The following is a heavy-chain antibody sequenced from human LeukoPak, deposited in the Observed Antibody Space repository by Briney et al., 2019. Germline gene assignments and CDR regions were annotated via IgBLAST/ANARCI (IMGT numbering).Heavy chain of an antibody. CDR3: ARGPSGYHNT. CDR2: ISYDGSNK. D-gene: IGHD5-12*01. V-gene: IGHV3-30*03. Sequence: GGSLRLSCAASGFTFSSYGMHWVRQAPGKGLEWVAVISYDGSNKYYADSVKGRFTISRDNSRNTLYLQMNSLRAEDTAVYYCARGPSGYHNTGGQGTLVTVSS. J-gene: IGHJ4*02. CDR1: GFTFSSYG.